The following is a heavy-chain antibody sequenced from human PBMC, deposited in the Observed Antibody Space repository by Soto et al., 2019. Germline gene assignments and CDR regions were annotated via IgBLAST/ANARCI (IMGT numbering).Heavy chain of an antibody. CDR3: GRGRSGQIVVFY. Sequence: ASVKVSCKASGYTFTGHYIHWARQAPEQGPEWMGEIGPASGATRYAQRFQGRVTMTRDMSITTVYMELNNLRPDDTAVYYCGRGRSGQIVVFYWGQGTPVTVSS. D-gene: IGHD1-26*01. CDR1: GYTFTGHY. J-gene: IGHJ4*02. CDR2: IGPASGAT. V-gene: IGHV1-2*02.